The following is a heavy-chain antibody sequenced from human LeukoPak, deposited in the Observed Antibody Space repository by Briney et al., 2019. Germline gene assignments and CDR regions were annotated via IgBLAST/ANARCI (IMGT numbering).Heavy chain of an antibody. CDR2: ISGSGGST. CDR1: GFTFSSYA. CDR3: AKDRGDIVVVPAALRP. J-gene: IGHJ3*01. D-gene: IGHD2-2*01. Sequence: PGGSLRLSCAASGFTFSSYAMSWVRQAPGKGLEWVSAISGSGGSTYYADSVKGRFTIPRDNSKNTLYLQMNSLRAEDTAVYYCAKDRGDIVVVPAALRPWGQGTMVTVSS. V-gene: IGHV3-23*01.